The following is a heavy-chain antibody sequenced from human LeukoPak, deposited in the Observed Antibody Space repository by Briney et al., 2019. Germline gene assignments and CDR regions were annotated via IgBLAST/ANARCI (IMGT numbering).Heavy chain of an antibody. J-gene: IGHJ6*02. CDR2: ITTSGGRT. CDR3: AGVVRIGCYNGMDV. CDR1: GFTFSSYS. V-gene: IGHV3-23*01. D-gene: IGHD2/OR15-2a*01. Sequence: GGSLRLSCAASGFTFSSYSMNWVRQAPGKGLEWVSTITTSGGRTYYADSVKGRFTISRDNSKNTLYLQMNSLRVEDTAVHYCAGVVRIGCYNGMDVWGQGTTVTVSS.